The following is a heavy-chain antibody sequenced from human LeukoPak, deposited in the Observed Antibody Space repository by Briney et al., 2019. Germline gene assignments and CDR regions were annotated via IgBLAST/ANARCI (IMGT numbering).Heavy chain of an antibody. Sequence: GESLKISCKGSGYSFTSYWIAWGRQLPGKGLDGMGIIYPGDSDTRYSPSFQGQVTISADKSISTAYLQWSSLKASDTAMYYCARALYSSSWHYFDYWGQGTLVTVSS. CDR2: IYPGDSDT. CDR1: GYSFTSYW. CDR3: ARALYSSSWHYFDY. J-gene: IGHJ4*02. D-gene: IGHD6-13*01. V-gene: IGHV5-51*01.